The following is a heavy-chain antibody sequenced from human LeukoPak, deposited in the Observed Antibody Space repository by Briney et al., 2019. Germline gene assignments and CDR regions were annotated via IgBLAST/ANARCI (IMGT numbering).Heavy chain of an antibody. CDR2: INPSGGST. V-gene: IGHV1-46*01. CDR1: GYSLTNYY. Sequence: ASVKVSCKAFGYSLTNYYVHWERQAPGQGLEWMGEINPSGGSTSYAQKFQGRITVTRDTYMNTVYMDLSSLRSEDTATYYCARGAPTTRIGAGRFDYWGQGSLLTVAS. D-gene: IGHD5-12*01. J-gene: IGHJ4*02. CDR3: ARGAPTTRIGAGRFDY.